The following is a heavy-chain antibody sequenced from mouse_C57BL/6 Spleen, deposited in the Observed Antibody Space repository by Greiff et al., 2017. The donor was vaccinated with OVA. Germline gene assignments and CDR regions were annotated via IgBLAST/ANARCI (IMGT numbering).Heavy chain of an antibody. V-gene: IGHV1-9*01. D-gene: IGHD2-4*01. CDR1: GYTFTGYW. Sequence: QVQLTESGAELMKPGASVKLSCKATGYTFTGYWIAWVKQRPGHGLEWIGEILPGSGSTNYNEKFKGKATFTADTSYNTAYMQLSSLTTEDSAIYNCERRGEIYNDYDGYNAMEYGGEGTSGTV. CDR2: ILPGSGST. J-gene: IGHJ4*01. CDR3: ERRGEIYNDYDGYNAMEY.